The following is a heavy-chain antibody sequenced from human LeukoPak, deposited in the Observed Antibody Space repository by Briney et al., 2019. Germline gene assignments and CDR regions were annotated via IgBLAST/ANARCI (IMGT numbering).Heavy chain of an antibody. V-gene: IGHV4-59*01. J-gene: IGHJ4*02. Sequence: SETLSLTCTVSGDSISPYYWSWIRQPPGKGLEWIGYIYYSGDTNYNPSLKSRVTMSVDTSKNQFSLKLSSVTAADTAMYYCARKDGDGWGQGTLVTVSS. CDR1: GDSISPYY. CDR3: ARKDGDG. D-gene: IGHD5-24*01. CDR2: IYYSGDT.